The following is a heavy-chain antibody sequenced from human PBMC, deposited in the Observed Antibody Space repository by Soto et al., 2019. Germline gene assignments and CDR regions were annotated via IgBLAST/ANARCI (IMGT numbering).Heavy chain of an antibody. Sequence: ASVKVSCKASGYTFTDYFMHWVRQAPGQGLEWMGWINGNSGGTSYAQKFQGRVAMTRDTSISTAYMELSSLTFDDTAVYYCARDPEDSMIGIDYCGQRTLVTVSS. CDR1: GYTFTDYF. V-gene: IGHV1-2*02. J-gene: IGHJ4*02. CDR3: ARDPEDSMIGIDY. CDR2: INGNSGGT. D-gene: IGHD3-16*01.